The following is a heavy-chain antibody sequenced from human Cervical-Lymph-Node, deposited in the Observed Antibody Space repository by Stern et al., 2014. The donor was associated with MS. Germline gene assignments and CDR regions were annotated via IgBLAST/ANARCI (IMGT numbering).Heavy chain of an antibody. J-gene: IGHJ4*02. D-gene: IGHD2-2*01. CDR1: GYTFTRNA. V-gene: IGHV7-4-1*02. CDR2: INTNTGNT. Sequence: QVQLGQSGSELKKPGASVKVSCKASGYTFTRNAMNWVRQAPGQRLEWMGWINTNTGNTTYAQGFTGRFVFSLDPSVSTAYLQISSLKAEDPAIYYCARVKPAAILDYWGQGTLVTVSS. CDR3: ARVKPAAILDY.